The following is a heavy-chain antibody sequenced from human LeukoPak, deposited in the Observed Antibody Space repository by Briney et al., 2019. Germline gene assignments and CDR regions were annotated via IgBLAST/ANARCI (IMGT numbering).Heavy chain of an antibody. V-gene: IGHV4-39*01. CDR1: GGSISSSSYY. J-gene: IGHJ4*02. CDR3: ARGGYYDILTGEYRGYFDY. D-gene: IGHD3-9*01. CDR2: IYYSGST. Sequence: KASETLSLTCTVSGGSISSSSYYWGWIRQPPGKGLEWIGSIYYSGSTYYNPSLKSRVTISVDTSKNQFSLKLSSVTAADTAVYYCARGGYYDILTGEYRGYFDYWGQGTLVTVSS.